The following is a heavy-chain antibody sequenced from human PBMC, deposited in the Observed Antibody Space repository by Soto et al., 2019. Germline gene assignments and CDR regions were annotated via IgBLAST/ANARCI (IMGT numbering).Heavy chain of an antibody. CDR2: INTDGSQK. J-gene: IGHJ3*01. CDR3: ARVSRRNTFDV. Sequence: VQVVESGGGLVQPGGSLRLSCAASGFTFNSYWMTWVRQAPGKGLEWVANINTDGSQKHSVDSVKGRFTFSRDNGKNSLYLQMSSLRVEDTAVYYCARVSRRNTFDVWGQGTMVTVSS. V-gene: IGHV3-7*01. CDR1: GFTFNSYW.